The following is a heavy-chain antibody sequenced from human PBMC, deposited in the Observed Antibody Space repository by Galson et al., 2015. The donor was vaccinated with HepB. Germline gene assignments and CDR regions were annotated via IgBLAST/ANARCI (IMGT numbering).Heavy chain of an antibody. CDR2: INPNSGGT. Sequence: SVKVSCKASGYTFTGYYMHWVRQAPGQGLEWMGRINPNSGGTNYAQKFQGRVTMTRDTSISTAYMELSRLRSDDTAVYYCARAYYYDSSGYYDDYWGQGTLVTVSS. CDR1: GYTFTGYY. J-gene: IGHJ4*02. V-gene: IGHV1-2*06. D-gene: IGHD3-22*01. CDR3: ARAYYYDSSGYYDDY.